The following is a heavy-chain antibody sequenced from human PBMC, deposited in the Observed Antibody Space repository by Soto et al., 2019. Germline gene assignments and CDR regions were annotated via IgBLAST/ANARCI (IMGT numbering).Heavy chain of an antibody. Sequence: QITLKESGPTVVKPTETLTLTCTFSGFSLSTSGVGVGWVRQTPGKALEWLAFIYWDDDKRYSPSLRRRLTITKDISKNEVVLTMSNMDPVDAGTYFCAHRGPLYTKWDAGILDSWGQGTLVTVSS. D-gene: IGHD1-26*01. J-gene: IGHJ4*02. CDR2: IYWDDDK. V-gene: IGHV2-5*02. CDR3: AHRGPLYTKWDAGILDS. CDR1: GFSLSTSGVG.